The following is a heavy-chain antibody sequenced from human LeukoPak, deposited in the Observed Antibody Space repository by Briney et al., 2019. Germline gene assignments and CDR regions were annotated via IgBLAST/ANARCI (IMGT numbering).Heavy chain of an antibody. Sequence: GASVKVSCKASGYTFTGYYMHWVRQAPGQGLEWMGWINPNSGGTNYAQKFQGRVTMTRDTSISTAYMELSRLRSDDTAVYYCAKDVGSSWSNFDYWGQGTLVTVSS. CDR3: AKDVGSSWSNFDY. CDR1: GYTFTGYY. D-gene: IGHD6-13*01. CDR2: INPNSGGT. V-gene: IGHV1-2*02. J-gene: IGHJ4*02.